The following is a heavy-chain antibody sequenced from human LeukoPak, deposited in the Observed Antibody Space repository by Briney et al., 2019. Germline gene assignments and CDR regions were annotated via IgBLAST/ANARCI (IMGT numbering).Heavy chain of an antibody. CDR2: ISSNGGST. D-gene: IGHD5-18*01. J-gene: IGHJ4*02. CDR1: GFTFSSYA. Sequence: GGSLRLSCSASGFTFSSYAMHWVRQAPGKGLEYVSAISSNGGSTYYADSVKGRFTISRDNSKNTLYLQMNSLRAEDTAVYYCAKEFSDTAMDDYWGQGTLVTVSS. CDR3: AKEFSDTAMDDY. V-gene: IGHV3-64*04.